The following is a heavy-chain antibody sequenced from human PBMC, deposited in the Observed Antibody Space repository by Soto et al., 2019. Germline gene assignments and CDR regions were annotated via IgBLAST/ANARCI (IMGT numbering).Heavy chain of an antibody. CDR1: GFTFSSYW. Sequence: EVQLVESGGGLVQPGGSLRPSCAASGFTFSSYWMSWVRQAPGKGLEWVANIKQDGSEKYYVDSVKGRFTISRDNAKNSLYLQMNSLRAEDTAVYYCASEIFPDAFDIWGQGTMVTVSS. J-gene: IGHJ3*02. D-gene: IGHD2-21*01. CDR2: IKQDGSEK. CDR3: ASEIFPDAFDI. V-gene: IGHV3-7*03.